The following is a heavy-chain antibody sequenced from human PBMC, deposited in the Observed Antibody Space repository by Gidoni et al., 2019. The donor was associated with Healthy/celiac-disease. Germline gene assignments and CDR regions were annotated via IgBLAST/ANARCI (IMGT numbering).Heavy chain of an antibody. J-gene: IGHJ3*02. Sequence: QVQLQESGPGLVKPSQTLSLTCTVSGGSIRSGSYYWSWIRQPAGKGLEWIGRIYTRGSTNYNPSRKSRVTISVDTSKNQFSMKLSSVTAADTAVYYCARDPIAQAALGAFDIWGQGTMVTVSS. V-gene: IGHV4-61*02. D-gene: IGHD6-13*01. CDR3: ARDPIAQAALGAFDI. CDR1: GGSIRSGSYY. CDR2: IYTRGST.